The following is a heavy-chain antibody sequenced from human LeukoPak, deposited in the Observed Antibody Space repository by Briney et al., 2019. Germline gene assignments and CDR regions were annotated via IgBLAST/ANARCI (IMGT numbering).Heavy chain of an antibody. CDR2: ISYSGST. J-gene: IGHJ5*02. V-gene: IGHV4-31*03. CDR3: ATGPWFGDPNWFAP. CDR1: GGPISSGGYY. D-gene: IGHD3-10*01. Sequence: SQTLSLTCTVSGGPISSGGYYWSWIRQHPGKVLEWIEYISYSGSTYYNPSLKSRLTISVYMSKNQFSLKLSYVTAADTAVHYCATGPWFGDPNWFAPWGQGTLVIVSS.